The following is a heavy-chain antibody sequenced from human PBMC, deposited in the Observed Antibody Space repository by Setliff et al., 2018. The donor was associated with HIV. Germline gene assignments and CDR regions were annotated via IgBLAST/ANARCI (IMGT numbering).Heavy chain of an antibody. CDR2: IDYSGST. D-gene: IGHD2-2*01. CDR1: GGSISSYY. V-gene: IGHV4-59*08. Sequence: PSETLSLTCTVSGGSISSYYWSWIRQPPGKGLEWIGYIDYSGSTKYNPSLKSRVNISVDTSKNQFSLNLTSVTAADTAVYYCARAQYQLLEPPTYNWFDPWGQGTLVTVSS. J-gene: IGHJ5*02. CDR3: ARAQYQLLEPPTYNWFDP.